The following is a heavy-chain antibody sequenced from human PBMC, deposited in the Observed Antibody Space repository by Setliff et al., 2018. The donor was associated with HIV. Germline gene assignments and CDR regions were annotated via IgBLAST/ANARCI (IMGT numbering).Heavy chain of an antibody. J-gene: IGHJ6*02. V-gene: IGHV4-34*01. Sequence: PSETLSLTCAVYGGSLRNYYWSWIRQPPGKGLEWIAEINPSGTTNYNPSLKSRVTISVDTSKKQFSLKLTSVTAADTAVYFCARVPSCADSWCYIYYYYYYGMDVWGQGTTVTVSS. D-gene: IGHD2-8*01. CDR1: GGSLRNYY. CDR2: INPSGTT. CDR3: ARVPSCADSWCYIYYYYYYGMDV.